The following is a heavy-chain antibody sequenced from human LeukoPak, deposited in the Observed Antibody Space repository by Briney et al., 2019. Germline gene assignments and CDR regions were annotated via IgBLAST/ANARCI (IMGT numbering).Heavy chain of an antibody. CDR2: INPNSGGT. CDR1: RYTFTGYY. Sequence: ASVKVSCKASRYTFTGYYMHWVRQAPGQGLEWMGWINPNSGGTNYAQKFQGRVTMTRDTSISTAYMELSRLRSDDTAVYYSARDYGYGDYTGYFDYWGQGTLVTVSS. V-gene: IGHV1-2*02. D-gene: IGHD4-17*01. J-gene: IGHJ4*02. CDR3: ARDYGYGDYTGYFDY.